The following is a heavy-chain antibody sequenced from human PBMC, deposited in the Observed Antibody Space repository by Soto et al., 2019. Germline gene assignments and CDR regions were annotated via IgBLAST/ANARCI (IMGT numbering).Heavy chain of an antibody. Sequence: QVQLVQSGAEVKKPGASVKVSCKASGYTFTNYGISWVRQAPGQGLEWMGWINTYNGNTNHAQKLQGRVTMTTDTSTSTDYMEMRRLRSDDTAVYYCARGVGSGTYYNQYSWFDPWGEGTLVTVSS. D-gene: IGHD3-10*01. CDR2: INTYNGNT. J-gene: IGHJ5*02. CDR1: GYTFTNYG. V-gene: IGHV1-18*01. CDR3: ARGVGSGTYYNQYSWFDP.